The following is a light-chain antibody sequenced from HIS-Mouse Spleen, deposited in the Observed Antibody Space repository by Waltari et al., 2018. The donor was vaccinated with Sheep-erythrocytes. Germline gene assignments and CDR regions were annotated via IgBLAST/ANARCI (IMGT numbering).Light chain of an antibody. Sequence: DIQLTQSPSFLSASVGDRXTITXRASXGISNXLAWYQQKPGKAPKLLIYAASTLQSGVPSRXXGXGXXTXFTLTISXLQPEDFATXXCQQLXXXXITFXQGTRLEI. CDR1: XGISNX. CDR3: QQLXXXXIT. V-gene: IGKV1-9*01. CDR2: AAS. J-gene: IGKJ5*01.